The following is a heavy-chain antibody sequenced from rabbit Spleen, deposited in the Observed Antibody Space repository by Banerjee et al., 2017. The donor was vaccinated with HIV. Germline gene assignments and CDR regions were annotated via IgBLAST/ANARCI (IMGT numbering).Heavy chain of an antibody. J-gene: IGHJ2*01. CDR2: IDPIFGVS. CDR3: VRASYYTYGYAGYAYATSAFDP. CDR1: GFDISKYG. Sequence: QEQLVESGGGLVQPGGSLKLSCTVSGFDISKYGVTWVRQAPGKGLEWIGYIDPIFGVSYYATWVNGRFTISSHDAQNTLYLQLNSLTAADTATYFCVRASYYTYGYAGYAYATSAFDPWGPGTLVTVS. D-gene: IGHD6-1*01. V-gene: IGHV1S8*01.